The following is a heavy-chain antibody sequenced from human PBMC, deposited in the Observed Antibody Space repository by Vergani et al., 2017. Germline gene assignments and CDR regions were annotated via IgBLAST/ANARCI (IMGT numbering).Heavy chain of an antibody. D-gene: IGHD3-10*01. CDR1: GGTFSSYA. J-gene: IGHJ3*02. CDR3: AKPITMVRDDAFDI. V-gene: IGHV1-69*04. Sequence: QVQLVQSGAEVKKPGSSVKVSCKASGGTFSSYAISWVRQAPGQGLEWMGRIIPILGIANYAQKFQGRVTITADKSTSTAYMELSSLRSEDTAVYYCAKPITMVRDDAFDIWGQGTMVTVSS. CDR2: IIPILGIA.